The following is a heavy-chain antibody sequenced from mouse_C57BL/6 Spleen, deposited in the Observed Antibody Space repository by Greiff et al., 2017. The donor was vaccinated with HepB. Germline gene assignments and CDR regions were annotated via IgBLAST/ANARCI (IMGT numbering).Heavy chain of an antibody. CDR1: GFTFSSYG. CDR2: ISSGGSYT. CDR3: ARQRDSSGYWFAY. Sequence: EVQGVESGGDLVKPGGSLKLSCAASGFTFSSYGMSWVRQTPDKRLEWVATISSGGSYTYYPDSVKGRFTISRDNAKNTLYLQMSSLKSEDTAMYYCARQRDSSGYWFAYWGQGTLVTVSA. V-gene: IGHV5-6*01. J-gene: IGHJ3*01. D-gene: IGHD3-2*02.